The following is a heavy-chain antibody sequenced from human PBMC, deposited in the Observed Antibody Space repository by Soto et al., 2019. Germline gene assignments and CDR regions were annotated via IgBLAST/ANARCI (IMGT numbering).Heavy chain of an antibody. CDR1: GFTFSNAW. J-gene: IGHJ6*03. D-gene: IGHD6-13*01. CDR2: IKSKTDGGTT. V-gene: IGHV3-15*01. CDR3: TTVGVGGSSWYYYYYMDV. Sequence: GGSLRLSCAASGFTFSNAWMSWVRQAPGKGLEWVGRIKSKTDGGTTDYAAPVKGRFTISRDDSKNTLYLQMNSLKTKDTAVYYCTTVGVGGSSWYYYYYMDVWGKGTTVTVSS.